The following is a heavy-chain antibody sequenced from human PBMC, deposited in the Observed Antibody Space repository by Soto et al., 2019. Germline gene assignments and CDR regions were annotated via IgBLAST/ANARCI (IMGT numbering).Heavy chain of an antibody. CDR3: ATWVDYGDFEGFDF. Sequence: QGQLLQSGAEVKKPGASVKVSCKTSGYSFTDYKLHWVRQAPGQGLEWMGWVDPNGGGSNSAQKFQGSVTMPGETSITTAYLDLTRLTTNDTATYFCATWVDYGDFEGFDFWGQGTLVTVSS. V-gene: IGHV1-2*04. D-gene: IGHD4-17*01. CDR1: GYSFTDYK. J-gene: IGHJ4*02. CDR2: VDPNGGGS.